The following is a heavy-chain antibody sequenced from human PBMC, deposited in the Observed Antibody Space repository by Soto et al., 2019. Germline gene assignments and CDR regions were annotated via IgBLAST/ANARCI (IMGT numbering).Heavy chain of an antibody. CDR3: ARPLVAPVAGPYYYGMDV. D-gene: IGHD6-19*01. J-gene: IGHJ6*02. CDR2: IWYDGNTK. CDR1: GFTFNSYG. V-gene: IGHV3-33*01. Sequence: PGGSPRLSCTASGFTFNSYGFNWVRQAPGKGLEWVAVIWYDGNTKYYADSVKGRFTISRDNLRSTVYLQMNSLTAEDTAVYYCARPLVAPVAGPYYYGMDVWGQGTTVTVSS.